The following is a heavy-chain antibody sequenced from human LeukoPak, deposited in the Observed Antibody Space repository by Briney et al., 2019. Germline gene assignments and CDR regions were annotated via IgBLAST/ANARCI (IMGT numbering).Heavy chain of an antibody. CDR2: LTNSGGSGGVT. J-gene: IGHJ4*02. CDR1: GFTFSTYA. D-gene: IGHD3-22*01. CDR3: AKAMSTDHYDSRGFYRVDFDS. V-gene: IGHV3-23*01. Sequence: PGGSLRLSCAASGFTFSTYAMSWVRHAPGKGLEWVSALTNSGGSGGVTYYADSVKGRFTISRDNSKSTLYLQLSSLRAEDTAVYYCAKAMSTDHYDSRGFYRVDFDSWGQGTLVTVSS.